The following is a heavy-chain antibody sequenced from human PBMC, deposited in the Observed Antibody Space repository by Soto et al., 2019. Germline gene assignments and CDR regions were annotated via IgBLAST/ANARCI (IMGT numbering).Heavy chain of an antibody. CDR2: IIPIFGTA. V-gene: IGHV1-69*12. CDR3: ARDRPRENYGGNYYYHMDV. J-gene: IGHJ6*02. Sequence: QVQLVQSGAAVKKPGSSVKVSCKASGGTFSTYAISWVRQAPGQGLEWMGGIIPIFGTADYAQKFQGRVTITADESTTXAXXELSSLISEDTAVYYCARDRPRENYGGNYYYHMDVWGQGTTVTVSS. CDR1: GGTFSTYA. D-gene: IGHD4-17*01.